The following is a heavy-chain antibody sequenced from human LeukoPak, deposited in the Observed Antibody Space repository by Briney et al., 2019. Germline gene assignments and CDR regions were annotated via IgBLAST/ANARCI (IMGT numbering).Heavy chain of an antibody. CDR2: ISGSGGGT. CDR3: AKGPYYDSSGYYF. Sequence: GGSLRLSCAASGFTFSSYAMSWVRQAPGKGLEWVSAISGSGGGTYYADSVKGRFTISRDNSKNTLYLQMNSLRAEDTAVYYCAKGPYYDSSGYYFWGQGTLVTVSS. CDR1: GFTFSSYA. D-gene: IGHD3-22*01. V-gene: IGHV3-23*01. J-gene: IGHJ4*02.